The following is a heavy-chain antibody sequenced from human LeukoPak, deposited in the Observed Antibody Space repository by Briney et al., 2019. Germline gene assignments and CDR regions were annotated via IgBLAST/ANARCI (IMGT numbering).Heavy chain of an antibody. CDR3: QQWLGGRVHSFDI. CDR1: GGSISSSSYY. V-gene: IGHV4-39*07. D-gene: IGHD6-19*01. Sequence: SETLSLTCTVSGGSISSSSYYWGWIRQPPGKGLEWIGSIYYSGSTYYNPSLKSRVTISVDTSKNQFSLKLSSVTAADTAVYYCQQWLGGRVHSFDIWGQGTMVTVSS. CDR2: IYYSGST. J-gene: IGHJ3*02.